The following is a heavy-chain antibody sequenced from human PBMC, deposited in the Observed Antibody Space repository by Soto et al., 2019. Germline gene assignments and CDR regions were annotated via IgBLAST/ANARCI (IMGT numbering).Heavy chain of an antibody. D-gene: IGHD2-8*01. CDR2: IKSKTDGGTT. Sequence: PGGSLRLSCAVSGVTLTDVWMNWVRQATGKGPEWVGRIKSKTDGGTTDYAAPVKGRFTISRDDSKNTLYLQMNSLKTEDTAVYYCTTDGDGTIMTKDAFDIWGQGTMVTVSS. CDR1: GVTLTDVW. J-gene: IGHJ3*02. V-gene: IGHV3-15*07. CDR3: TTDGDGTIMTKDAFDI.